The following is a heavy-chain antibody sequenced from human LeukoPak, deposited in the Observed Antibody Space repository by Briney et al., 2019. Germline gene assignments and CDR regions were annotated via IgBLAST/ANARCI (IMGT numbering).Heavy chain of an antibody. J-gene: IGHJ4*02. V-gene: IGHV3-48*03. Sequence: GGSLRLSCAASGFTFSSYEMNWVRQAPGKWLEWVSYISDSGSTKYYADSVKGRFTISRDNAKNSVYLQMKSLRAEDTAVYYCVREGYYDSSGYLGVFDYWGQGTLVTVSS. CDR3: VREGYYDSSGYLGVFDY. D-gene: IGHD3-22*01. CDR1: GFTFSSYE. CDR2: ISDSGSTK.